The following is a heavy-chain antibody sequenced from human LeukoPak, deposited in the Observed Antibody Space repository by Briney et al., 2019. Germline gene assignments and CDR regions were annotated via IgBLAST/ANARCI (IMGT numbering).Heavy chain of an antibody. CDR3: AKGGRFSSGWAYDY. J-gene: IGHJ4*02. V-gene: IGHV3-23*01. D-gene: IGHD6-19*01. CDR2: IGGSGSNT. Sequence: GGSLRLSCAASGFTFSNHAMSWVRQAPGKGLEWVSTIGGSGSNTFYADSVKGRFTISRDNSKNTLYLQMNSLRAEDSAVYYCAKGGRFSSGWAYDYWGQGMLLTVSS. CDR1: GFTFSNHA.